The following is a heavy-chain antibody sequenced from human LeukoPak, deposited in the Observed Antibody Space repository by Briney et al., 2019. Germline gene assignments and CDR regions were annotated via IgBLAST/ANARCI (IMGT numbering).Heavy chain of an antibody. CDR1: GFTFSSYG. J-gene: IGHJ6*02. CDR2: IWCDGSNK. V-gene: IGHV3-33*01. Sequence: AGGSLRLSCAASGFTFSSYGMHWVRQAPGKGLEWVAVIWCDGSNKYSADYVKGRFTISRDHSNNTLYLQMNSLRAEDTAVYYCAREYSSSWHYYYYGMDVWGQGTTVTVSS. CDR3: AREYSSSWHYYYYGMDV. D-gene: IGHD6-13*01.